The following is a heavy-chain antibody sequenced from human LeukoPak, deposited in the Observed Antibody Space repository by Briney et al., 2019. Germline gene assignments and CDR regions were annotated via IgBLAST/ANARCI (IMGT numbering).Heavy chain of an antibody. CDR2: ISSSGSTI. CDR3: ASNTYGDYVYFDY. Sequence: GGSLRLSCAASGFTFSDYYMSWIRQAPGKGLEWVSYISSSGSTIYYADSVKGRFTISRDNAKNSLYLQMNSLRAEDTAMYYCASNTYGDYVYFDYWGQGTLVTVSS. J-gene: IGHJ4*02. CDR1: GFTFSDYY. D-gene: IGHD4-17*01. V-gene: IGHV3-11*01.